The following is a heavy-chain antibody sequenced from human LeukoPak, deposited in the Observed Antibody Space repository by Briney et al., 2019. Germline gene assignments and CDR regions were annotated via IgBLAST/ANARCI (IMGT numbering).Heavy chain of an antibody. CDR1: GGTFSSYA. CDR2: IIPIFGTA. V-gene: IGHV1-69*01. D-gene: IGHD5-12*01. CDR3: ARGGYSGYVWYFDL. J-gene: IGHJ2*01. Sequence: GSSVKVSCKASGGTFSSYAISWVRQAPGQGLEWMGGIIPIFGTANYAQKFQGGVTITADESTSTAYMELSSLRSEDTAVYYCARGGYSGYVWYFDLWGRGTLVTVPS.